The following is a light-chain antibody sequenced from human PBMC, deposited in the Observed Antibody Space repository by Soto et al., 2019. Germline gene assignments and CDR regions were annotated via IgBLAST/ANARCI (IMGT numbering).Light chain of an antibody. V-gene: IGKV1-12*02. CDR2: AAS. Sequence: DIQMTQSPSSVSASVGDRVTITCRASQDISSWLAWYQQKPGKAPKLLIYAASSLQHGVPSRFSGSGSGTDFTLTISSLQPEDFAVYYCQQYSNWPSWTFGQGTKVEIK. CDR1: QDISSW. CDR3: QQYSNWPSWT. J-gene: IGKJ1*01.